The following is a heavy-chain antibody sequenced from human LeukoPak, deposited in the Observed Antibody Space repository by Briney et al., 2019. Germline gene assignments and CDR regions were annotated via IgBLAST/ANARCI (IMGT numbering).Heavy chain of an antibody. CDR3: ASGAPLNFNYYDSSGIEDY. V-gene: IGHV1-46*01. D-gene: IGHD3-22*01. CDR2: INPSGGST. CDR1: GYTFTSYY. J-gene: IGHJ4*02. Sequence: AASVKVSCKASGYTFTSYYMHWVRQAPGQGLKWMGIINPSGGSTSYAQKFQGRVTMTRDTSTSTVYMELSSLRSEDTAVYYCASGAPLNFNYYDSSGIEDYWGQGTLVTVSS.